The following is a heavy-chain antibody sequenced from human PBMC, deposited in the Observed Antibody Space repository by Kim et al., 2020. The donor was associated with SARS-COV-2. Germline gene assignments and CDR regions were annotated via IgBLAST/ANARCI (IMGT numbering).Heavy chain of an antibody. Sequence: GGSLRLSCAASGFTFSSYWMHWVRQAPGKGLVWVSRINSDGSSTSYADSVKGRFTISRDNAKNTLYLQMNSLRAEDTAVYYCARERNSGSPWGYYYYGMDVWGQGTTVTVSS. CDR1: GFTFSSYW. CDR2: INSDGSST. CDR3: ARERNSGSPWGYYYYGMDV. V-gene: IGHV3-74*01. D-gene: IGHD1-26*01. J-gene: IGHJ6*02.